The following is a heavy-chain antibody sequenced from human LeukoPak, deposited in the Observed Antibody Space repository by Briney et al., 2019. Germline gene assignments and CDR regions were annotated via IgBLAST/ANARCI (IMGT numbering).Heavy chain of an antibody. J-gene: IGHJ5*02. Sequence: SETLSLTCTVSGGSIGTYYWSWIRQSPGKGLEWIRYFYLSGSNYNPSLKSRVTMSLDTSKNQFSLRLSPVPAADTAGYYCARGGPTGALDDNWFDPWGQGTLVTVSS. CDR2: FYLSGS. CDR3: ARGGPTGALDDNWFDP. CDR1: GGSIGTYY. V-gene: IGHV4-4*09. D-gene: IGHD4-11*01.